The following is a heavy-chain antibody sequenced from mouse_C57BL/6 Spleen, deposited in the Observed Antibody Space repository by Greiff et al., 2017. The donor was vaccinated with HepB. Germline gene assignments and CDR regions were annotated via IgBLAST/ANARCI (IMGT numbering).Heavy chain of an antibody. CDR3: AAEDAMAY. J-gene: IGHJ3*01. V-gene: IGHV1-39*01. CDR1: GYSFTDYN. CDR2: INPNYGTT. Sequence: VQLQQSGPELVKPGASVKISCKASGYSFTDYNMNWVKQSHGQSLEWIGVINPNYGTTSYNQKFKGKATLTGDKSSSTAYMQLNSLTSEDSAVYDCAAEDAMAYWGQGTLVTVSA.